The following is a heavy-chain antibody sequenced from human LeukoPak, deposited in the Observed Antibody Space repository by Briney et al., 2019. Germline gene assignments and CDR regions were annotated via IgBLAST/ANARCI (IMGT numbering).Heavy chain of an antibody. CDR2: IYYSGST. D-gene: IGHD2-2*01. V-gene: IGHV4-39*01. J-gene: IGHJ4*02. Sequence: PSETLSLTCTVSGGSISSSSYYWGWIRQPPGKGLEWIGRIYYSGSTYYNPSLKSRVAISVDTSKNQFSLKLSSVTAADTAVYYCARGDIVVVPADVYFDYWGQGTLVTVSS. CDR1: GGSISSSSYY. CDR3: ARGDIVVVPADVYFDY.